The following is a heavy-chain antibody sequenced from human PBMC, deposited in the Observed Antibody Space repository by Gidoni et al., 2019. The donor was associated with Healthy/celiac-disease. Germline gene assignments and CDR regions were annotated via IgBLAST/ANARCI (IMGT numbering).Heavy chain of an antibody. J-gene: IGHJ5*02. CDR2: IYWDDDK. CDR1: GFSLSTSGVG. D-gene: IGHD3-22*01. V-gene: IGHV2-5*02. Sequence: QITLKESGPTLVKPTQTLTLTCTFSGFSLSTSGVGVGWIRQPPGKALEWLALIYWDDDKRYSPSLKSRLTITKDTSKIQVVLTMTNMDPVDTATYYCAHGGRDDSSQGWFDPWGQGTLVTVSS. CDR3: AHGGRDDSSQGWFDP.